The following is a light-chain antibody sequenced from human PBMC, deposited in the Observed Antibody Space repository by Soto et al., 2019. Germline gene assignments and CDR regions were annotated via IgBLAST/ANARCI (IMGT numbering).Light chain of an antibody. CDR3: AAWDDTLNGWV. CDR2: STN. CDR1: SSNIGTNT. Sequence: QSVLTQPPSASGTPGQRVTISCSGSSSNIGTNTANWCQQLPGTAPRLLIYSTNQRPSRVPDRFSGSRSGTSASLAISGLQSDDEANYYCAAWDDTLNGWVFGGGTKLTVL. J-gene: IGLJ3*02. V-gene: IGLV1-44*01.